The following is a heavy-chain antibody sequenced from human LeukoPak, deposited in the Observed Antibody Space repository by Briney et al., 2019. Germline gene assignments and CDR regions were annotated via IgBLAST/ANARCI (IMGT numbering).Heavy chain of an antibody. CDR1: GFTFSSYA. CDR3: ARDRYPEPRGGSRS. CDR2: IRSNGQST. V-gene: IGHV3-64*02. Sequence: GGSLRLSCAASGFTFSSYAMHWVRQAPGKGLEYVAAIRSNGQSTYYTDSVKGRFTISRDNFRNTLYLQMGSLKPEDMAVYYCARDRYPEPRGGSRSWGQGTLVTVSS. D-gene: IGHD1-14*01. J-gene: IGHJ4*02.